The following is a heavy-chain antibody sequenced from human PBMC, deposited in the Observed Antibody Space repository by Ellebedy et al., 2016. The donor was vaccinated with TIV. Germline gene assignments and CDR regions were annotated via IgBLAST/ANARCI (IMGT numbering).Heavy chain of an antibody. D-gene: IGHD4-23*01. CDR2: INHSGST. CDR3: ARRRWKYYFDY. J-gene: IGHJ4*02. V-gene: IGHV4-34*01. CDR1: GGSFSGYY. Sequence: SQTLSLTCAVYGGSFSGYYWSWIRQPPGKGLEWIGEINHSGSTNYNPSLKSRVTISVDTSKNQFSLKLSSVTAADTAVYYCARRRWKYYFDYWGQGTLVTVSS.